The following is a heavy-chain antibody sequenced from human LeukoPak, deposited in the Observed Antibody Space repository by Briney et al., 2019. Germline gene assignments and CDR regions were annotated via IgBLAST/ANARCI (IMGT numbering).Heavy chain of an antibody. V-gene: IGHV4-59*01. Sequence: SETLSLTCTVSGGSISSYYWSWIRQPPGKGLEWIGYIYYSGSTNYNPPLKSRVTISVDTSKNQFSLKLSSVTAADTAVYYCAASEGYSGSSTAPFDYWGQGTLVTVSS. J-gene: IGHJ4*02. D-gene: IGHD1-26*01. CDR1: GGSISSYY. CDR3: AASEGYSGSSTAPFDY. CDR2: IYYSGST.